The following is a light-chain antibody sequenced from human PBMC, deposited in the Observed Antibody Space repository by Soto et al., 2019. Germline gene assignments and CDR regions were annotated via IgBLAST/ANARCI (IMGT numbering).Light chain of an antibody. V-gene: IGKV1-5*03. CDR1: ESVSRW. J-gene: IGKJ1*01. CDR2: QAS. CDR3: QQYNAYSQA. Sequence: DIQMTQSPSTLSASVGDRVTITCRASESVSRWLAWYQQKPGRTPKLLIYQASTLETGVPSRFSGSGSGTELSLTISSLQPDDLATYLRQQYNAYSQAFAQRTKVDIK.